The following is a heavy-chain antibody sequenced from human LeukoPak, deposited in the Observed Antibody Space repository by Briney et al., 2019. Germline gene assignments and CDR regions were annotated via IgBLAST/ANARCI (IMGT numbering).Heavy chain of an antibody. D-gene: IGHD3-10*01. J-gene: IGHJ4*02. Sequence: SETLSLTCTVSGGSIIINSSPFYWGWIRQPPGKGLEWIGGISHSGSTYYNPSLRSRVTISVDTSKNQFSLRLSSVTAADTAVYYFLRYGSANYYNPLDNWARGTLVTVSS. CDR1: GGSIIINSSPFY. CDR3: LRYGSANYYNPLDN. V-gene: IGHV4-39*01. CDR2: ISHSGST.